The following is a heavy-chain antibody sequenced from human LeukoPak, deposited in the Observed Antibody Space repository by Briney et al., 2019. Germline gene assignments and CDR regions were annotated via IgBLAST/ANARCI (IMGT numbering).Heavy chain of an antibody. CDR2: IYYSGST. CDR3: ARGLAFLDY. D-gene: IGHD3-16*01. CDR1: GGSISSGGYS. Sequence: SETLSLTCTVSGGSISSGGYSWSWIRQHPGKGLEWIGYIYYSGSTYYNPSLKSRVTISVDTSKNQFSLKLSSVTAADTAVYYCARGLAFLDYWGQGTLVTVSS. V-gene: IGHV4-31*03. J-gene: IGHJ4*02.